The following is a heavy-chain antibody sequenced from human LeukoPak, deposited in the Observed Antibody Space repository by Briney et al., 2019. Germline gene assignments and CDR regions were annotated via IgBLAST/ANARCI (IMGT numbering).Heavy chain of an antibody. D-gene: IGHD6-19*01. CDR1: GFTFSSYW. V-gene: IGHV3-7*01. J-gene: IGHJ5*02. CDR3: ARAVAENWFDP. CDR2: IKQDGSDK. Sequence: PGGSLRLSCAASGFTFSSYWMSWVRQAPGKWLEWVANIKQDGSDKYYVDSVKGRFTISRDNAKNSVYLQMNSLRAEDTALYYCARAVAENWFDPWGQGTLVTVSS.